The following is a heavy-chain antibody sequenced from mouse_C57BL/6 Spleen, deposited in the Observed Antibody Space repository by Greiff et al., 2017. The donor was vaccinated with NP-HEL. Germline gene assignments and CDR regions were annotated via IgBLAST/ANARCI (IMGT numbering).Heavy chain of an antibody. CDR3: ARWITTVVDYYAMDY. Sequence: EVQLQQSGPVLVKPGASVKMSCKASGYTFTDYYMNWVKQSHGKSLEWIGVINPYNGGTSYNQKFKGKATLTVDKSSSTAYMELNSLTSEDSAVYYCARWITTVVDYYAMDYWGQGTSVTVSS. CDR1: GYTFTDYY. J-gene: IGHJ4*01. V-gene: IGHV1-19*01. CDR2: INPYNGGT. D-gene: IGHD1-1*01.